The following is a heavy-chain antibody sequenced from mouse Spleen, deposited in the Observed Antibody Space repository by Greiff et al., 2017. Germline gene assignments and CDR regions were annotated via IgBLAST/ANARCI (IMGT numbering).Heavy chain of an antibody. CDR3: ARDFITTVVGYFDV. Sequence: EVQLQQSGPGLVKPSQSLSLTCSVTGYSITSGYYWNWIRQFPGNKLEWMGYISYDGSNNYNPSLKNRISITRDTSKNQFFLKLNSVTTEDTATYYCARDFITTVVGYFDVWGTGTTVTVSS. V-gene: IGHV3-6*01. J-gene: IGHJ1*03. CDR1: GYSITSGYY. D-gene: IGHD1-1*01. CDR2: ISYDGSN.